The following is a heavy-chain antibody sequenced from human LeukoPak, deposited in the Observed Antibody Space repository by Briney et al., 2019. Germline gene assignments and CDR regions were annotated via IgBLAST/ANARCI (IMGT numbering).Heavy chain of an antibody. D-gene: IGHD3-3*01. Sequence: ASVKVSCKASGYTFTGYYMHWVRQAPGQGLEWMGWINPNSGGTNYAQKFQGRVTMTRDTSISTAYMELSRLRSDDTAVYYCARAPTYYDFWSGYPTPDAFGIWGQGTMVTVSS. CDR1: GYTFTGYY. V-gene: IGHV1-2*02. CDR3: ARAPTYYDFWSGYPTPDAFGI. CDR2: INPNSGGT. J-gene: IGHJ3*02.